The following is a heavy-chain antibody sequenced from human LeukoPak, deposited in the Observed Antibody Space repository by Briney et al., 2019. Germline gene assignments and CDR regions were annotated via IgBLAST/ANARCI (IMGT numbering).Heavy chain of an antibody. CDR1: GFTFSSYA. J-gene: IGHJ4*02. CDR2: LIGSSGST. Sequence: SGGSLRLSCAASGFTFSSYAMSWVRQAPGKGLEWVSVLIGSSGSTDYADSVKGRFTISRDNSKNTVFLQMNSLRAEDTAICYCAKGAYDYIEIGYFDSWGQGTLVTVSS. V-gene: IGHV3-23*01. D-gene: IGHD5-12*01. CDR3: AKGAYDYIEIGYFDS.